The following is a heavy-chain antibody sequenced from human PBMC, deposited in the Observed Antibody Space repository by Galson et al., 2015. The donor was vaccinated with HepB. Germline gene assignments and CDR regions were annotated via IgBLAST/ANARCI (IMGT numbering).Heavy chain of an antibody. V-gene: IGHV3-30*04. CDR3: ARRALRGVGSPAGNYFDY. D-gene: IGHD3-10*01. CDR2: ISYDGSNK. J-gene: IGHJ4*02. CDR1: GFTFSSYA. Sequence: SLRLSCAASGFTFSSYAMHWVRQAPGKGLEWVAVISYDGSNKYYADSVKGRLTISRDNSKNTLYLQMNSLRAEDTAVYYCARRALRGVGSPAGNYFDYWGQGTLVTVSS.